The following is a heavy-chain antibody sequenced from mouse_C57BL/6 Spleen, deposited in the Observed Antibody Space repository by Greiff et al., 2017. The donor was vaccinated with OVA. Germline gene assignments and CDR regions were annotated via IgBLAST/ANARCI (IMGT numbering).Heavy chain of an antibody. Sequence: VQLQQSGPELVKPGASVKIPCKASGYTFTDYNMDWVKQSHGKSLEWIGDINPNNGGPIYNQKFKGKATLTVDKSSSTAYMELRSLTSEDTAVYYCARLGLRRRFDYWGQGTTLTVSS. CDR2: INPNNGGP. V-gene: IGHV1-18*01. D-gene: IGHD2-4*01. J-gene: IGHJ2*01. CDR3: ARLGLRRRFDY. CDR1: GYTFTDYN.